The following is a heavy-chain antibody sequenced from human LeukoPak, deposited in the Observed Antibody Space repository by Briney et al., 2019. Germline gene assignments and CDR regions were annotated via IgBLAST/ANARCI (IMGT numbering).Heavy chain of an antibody. CDR3: ARALTTLTYEGY. V-gene: IGHV3-21*01. D-gene: IGHD1-1*01. CDR2: ISGSNSYI. J-gene: IGHJ4*02. CDR1: GFTFSGYA. Sequence: GESLRLSCEGSGFTFSGYAMSWVRQAPGKGLEWVSSISGSNSYIFYADSVKGRFTVSRDNAKDSLYLQMNSLRAEDTAVYYCARALTTLTYEGYWGQGTLVTVSS.